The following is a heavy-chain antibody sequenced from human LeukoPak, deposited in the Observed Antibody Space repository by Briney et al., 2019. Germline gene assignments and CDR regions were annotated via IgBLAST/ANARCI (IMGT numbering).Heavy chain of an antibody. CDR3: ARGGLAGYCSGGSCYRVHYYMDV. J-gene: IGHJ6*03. CDR2: IKQDGSEK. CDR1: GFTFSSYW. Sequence: PGGSLRLSCAASGFTFSSYWMSWVRQAPGKGLEWVANIKQDGSEKYYVDSVKGRFTISRDNSKNTLYLQMNSLRAEDTAVYYCARGGLAGYCSGGSCYRVHYYMDVWGKGTTVTISS. D-gene: IGHD2-15*01. V-gene: IGHV3-7*01.